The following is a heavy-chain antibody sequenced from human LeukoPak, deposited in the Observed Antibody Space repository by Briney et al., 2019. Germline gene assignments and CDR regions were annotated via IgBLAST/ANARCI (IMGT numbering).Heavy chain of an antibody. CDR3: AQQLGYCSGGTCYFTY. J-gene: IGHJ1*01. D-gene: IGHD2-15*01. CDR1: GFTFSSYA. Sequence: GGSLRLSCAASGFTFSSYAMSWVRQAPGKGLEWVAAISNSGGDTFYSDSGKGRFTIARDNSKNTLYLQMNSLRVDDTAVYYCAQQLGYCSGGTCYFTYWGQGTLVTVSS. V-gene: IGHV3-23*01. CDR2: ISNSGGDT.